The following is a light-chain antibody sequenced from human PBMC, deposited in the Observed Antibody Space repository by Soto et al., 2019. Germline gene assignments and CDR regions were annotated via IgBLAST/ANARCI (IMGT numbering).Light chain of an antibody. CDR3: QHYKTYPWT. CDR1: QSISSW. J-gene: IGKJ1*01. Sequence: DIQMTQSPSALASSVGDRVTITCRASQSISSWLAWYKQKPGKAPKXXIYDASSLESGVPSRFSGSGSGTEFNLTISSLQPGDFATYECQHYKTYPWTFGQGTKVDIK. V-gene: IGKV1-5*01. CDR2: DAS.